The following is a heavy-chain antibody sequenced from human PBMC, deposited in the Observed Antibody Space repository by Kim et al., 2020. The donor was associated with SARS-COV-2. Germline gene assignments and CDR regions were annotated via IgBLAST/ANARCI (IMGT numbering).Heavy chain of an antibody. V-gene: IGHV4-59*01. CDR3: ARVEQLVAWYFDL. J-gene: IGHJ2*01. Sequence: CTPPRKSRVTISVDTSKNQFSLKLSSGTAADTAMYYCARVEQLVAWYFDLWGRGTLVTVSS. D-gene: IGHD6-6*01.